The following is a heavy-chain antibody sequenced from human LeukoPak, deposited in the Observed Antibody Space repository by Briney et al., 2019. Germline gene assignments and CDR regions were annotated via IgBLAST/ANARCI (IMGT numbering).Heavy chain of an antibody. CDR2: IRYDGSNK. V-gene: IGHV3-30*02. CDR1: GFTFSSYG. Sequence: GGSLRLSCAASGFTFSSYGMHWVRQAPGKGLEWVAFIRYDGSNKYYADSVKGRFTISRDNSKNTLYLQMNSLRAEDTAVYYCAKVSAYSSGWPYYFDYWGQGTLVTVSS. D-gene: IGHD6-19*01. CDR3: AKVSAYSSGWPYYFDY. J-gene: IGHJ4*02.